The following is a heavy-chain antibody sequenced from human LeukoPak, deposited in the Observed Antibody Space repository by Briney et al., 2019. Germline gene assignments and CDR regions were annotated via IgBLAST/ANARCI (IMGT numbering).Heavy chain of an antibody. CDR2: ISSSSDYI. J-gene: IGHJ4*02. D-gene: IGHD6-6*01. Sequence: GGSLRLSCAPSGFTFSTYSMNWVRQAPGKGLEWVSSISSSSDYIHYADSLEGRFTISRDNAKNSLYLQMNSLRAEDTAVYFCAGDPWGSSSFWGQGTLVTVSS. CDR3: AGDPWGSSSF. V-gene: IGHV3-21*06. CDR1: GFTFSTYS.